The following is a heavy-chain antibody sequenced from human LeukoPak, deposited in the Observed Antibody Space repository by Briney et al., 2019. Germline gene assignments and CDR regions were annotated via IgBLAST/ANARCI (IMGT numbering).Heavy chain of an antibody. Sequence: GGSLRLSCAASGFTFSSYAMSWVRQAPGKGLEWVSAISGSGGSTYYADSVKGRFTISRDNSKNTLYLQMNSLRAEDTAVYYCARAPAFGESYFDYWGQGTLVTVSS. CDR2: ISGSGGST. D-gene: IGHD3-10*01. CDR3: ARAPAFGESYFDY. CDR1: GFTFSSYA. J-gene: IGHJ4*02. V-gene: IGHV3-23*01.